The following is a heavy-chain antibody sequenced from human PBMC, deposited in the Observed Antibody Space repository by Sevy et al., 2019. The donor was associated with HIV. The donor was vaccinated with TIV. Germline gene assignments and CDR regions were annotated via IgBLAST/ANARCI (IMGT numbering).Heavy chain of an antibody. CDR3: AREGCSRPHDY. Sequence: GGSLRLSCAVSGFNFNIYSMSWVRQAPGKGLEWVSTLSFGCGKINYADSVKDRFIISRDDSKNTLYLQMNSLRAEDTAVYFCAREGCSRPHDYWGQGTLVTVSS. CDR2: LSFGCGKI. J-gene: IGHJ4*02. CDR1: GFNFNIYS. V-gene: IGHV3-23*01. D-gene: IGHD3-10*02.